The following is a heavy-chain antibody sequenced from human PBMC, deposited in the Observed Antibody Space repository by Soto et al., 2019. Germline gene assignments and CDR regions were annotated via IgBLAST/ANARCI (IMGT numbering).Heavy chain of an antibody. CDR1: GFSLSTSGVG. D-gene: IGHD3-22*01. J-gene: IGHJ1*01. CDR3: AHRGYYYDSSGYYSSAEYFQH. V-gene: IGHV2-5*02. CDR2: IYWDDDK. Sequence: SGPTLVNPTQTLTLTCTFSGFSLSTSGVGVGWIRQPPGKALEWLALIYWDDDKRYSPSLKSRLTITKDTSKNQVVLTMTNMDPVDTATYYCAHRGYYYDSSGYYSSAEYFQHLGQGTLVTVSS.